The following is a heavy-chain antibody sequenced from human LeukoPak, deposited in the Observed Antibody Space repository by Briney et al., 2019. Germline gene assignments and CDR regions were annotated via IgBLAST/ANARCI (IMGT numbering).Heavy chain of an antibody. V-gene: IGHV4-39*07. D-gene: IGHD6-6*01. CDR1: GGSISSSSYY. J-gene: IGHJ4*02. Sequence: SETPSLTCTVSGGSISSSSYYWGWIRQPPGKGLEWIGEINHSGSTNYNPSLKSRVTISVDTSKNQFSLKLSSVTAADTAVYYCARGSGSKAARPKYFDYWGQGTLVTVSS. CDR3: ARGSGSKAARPKYFDY. CDR2: INHSGST.